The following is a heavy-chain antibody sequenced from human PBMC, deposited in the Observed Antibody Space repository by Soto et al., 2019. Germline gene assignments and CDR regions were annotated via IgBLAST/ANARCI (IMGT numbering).Heavy chain of an antibody. CDR3: ARSAGSGRGEYNWFDP. D-gene: IGHD3-10*01. CDR2: IWYDGSNK. V-gene: IGHV3-33*01. J-gene: IGHJ5*02. Sequence: QVQLVESGGGVVQPGRSLRLSCAASGFTFSSYGMHWVRQAPGKGLEWVAVIWYDGSNKYYADSVKGRFTISRDNSKNTLYLQMNSLRAEDTAVYYCARSAGSGRGEYNWFDPWGQGTLVTVSS. CDR1: GFTFSSYG.